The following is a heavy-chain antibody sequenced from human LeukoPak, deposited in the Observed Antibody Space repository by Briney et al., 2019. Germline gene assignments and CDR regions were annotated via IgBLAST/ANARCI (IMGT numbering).Heavy chain of an antibody. CDR1: GYSFTAYY. D-gene: IGHD6-19*01. V-gene: IGHV1-2*02. J-gene: IGHJ4*02. CDR3: ASVYSTGWYFDY. CDR2: INPNSGDT. Sequence: GASVKVSCKVSGYSFTAYYMHWVRQAPGQGLEWMGWINPNSGDTNCAQKFQGRVTVTRDTSISTAYMELSRLISGDTAMYYCASVYSTGWYFDYCGQGTLVTVSS.